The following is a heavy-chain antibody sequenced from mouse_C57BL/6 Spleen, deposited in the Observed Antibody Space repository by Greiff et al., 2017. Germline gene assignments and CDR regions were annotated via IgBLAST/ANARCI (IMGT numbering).Heavy chain of an antibody. CDR3: AKELGRYAMDY. CDR2: IYPGSGST. J-gene: IGHJ4*01. CDR1: GYTFTSYR. V-gene: IGHV1-55*01. D-gene: IGHD4-1*01. Sequence: QVQLQQSGAELVKPGASVKMSCKASGYTFTSYRITWVKQRPGQGLEWIGDIYPGSGSTNYNEKFKSKATLTVDTSSSTAYMQLSSLTSEDSAVYYCAKELGRYAMDYWGQGTSVTVSS.